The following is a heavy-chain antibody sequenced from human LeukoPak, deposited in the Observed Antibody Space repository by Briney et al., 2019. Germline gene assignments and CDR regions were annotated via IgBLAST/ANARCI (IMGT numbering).Heavy chain of an antibody. Sequence: SETLSLTCTVSGGSISSGSYYWSWIRQPAGQGLEWIGRIYSSGSTNYNPSLKTRLTMSVDTSKNQFSLKLSSVTAADTAVYYCSRETFYYGSGSYYNPLDSWGQGTLVTVSS. D-gene: IGHD3-10*01. CDR3: SRETFYYGSGSYYNPLDS. V-gene: IGHV4-61*02. J-gene: IGHJ4*02. CDR1: GGSISSGSYY. CDR2: IYSSGST.